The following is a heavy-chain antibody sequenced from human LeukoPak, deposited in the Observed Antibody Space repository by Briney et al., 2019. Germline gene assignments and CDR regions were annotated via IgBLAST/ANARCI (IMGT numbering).Heavy chain of an antibody. CDR1: GCTFTNYA. Sequence: GGSLRLSCAASGCTFTNYAMNWVRQAPEKGLEWVSTIHGGGDVTYYADSVKGRFTSSRDNSRNTLYLQMNSLRAEATAVYYCAKALSSSFYYFDLGGRGTLVTVSS. J-gene: IGHJ2*01. CDR3: AKALSSSFYYFDL. CDR2: IHGGGDVT. V-gene: IGHV3-23*01. D-gene: IGHD3-16*02.